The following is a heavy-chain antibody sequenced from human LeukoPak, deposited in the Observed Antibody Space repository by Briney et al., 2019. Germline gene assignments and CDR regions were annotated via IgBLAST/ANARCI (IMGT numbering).Heavy chain of an antibody. CDR1: GFTFVNYG. J-gene: IGHJ3*02. V-gene: IGHV3-20*04. CDR3: ARIDTYYYDSSGYYSAFDI. CDR2: INWNGGST. D-gene: IGHD3-22*01. Sequence: GGSLRLSCAASGFTFVNYGMSWGRQAPGKGLEWVSGINWNGGSTGYADSVKGRFTISRDNAKNSLYLQMNSLRAEDTALYYCARIDTYYYDSSGYYSAFDIWGQGTIVTVSS.